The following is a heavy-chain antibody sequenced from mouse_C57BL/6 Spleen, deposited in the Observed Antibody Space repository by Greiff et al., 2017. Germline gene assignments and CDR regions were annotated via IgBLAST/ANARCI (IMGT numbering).Heavy chain of an antibody. CDR2: IDPEDGDT. Sequence: EVKLQESGAELVKPGASVKLSCTASGFNITDYYMHWVKQRPEQGLEWIGRIDPEDGDTKYAQKFQGKATITADTSSNTAYLQLSSLTSEDTAVDYCAGSTMVTTIDYWGQGTTLTVSS. CDR3: AGSTMVTTIDY. J-gene: IGHJ2*01. V-gene: IGHV14-2*01. D-gene: IGHD2-2*01. CDR1: GFNITDYY.